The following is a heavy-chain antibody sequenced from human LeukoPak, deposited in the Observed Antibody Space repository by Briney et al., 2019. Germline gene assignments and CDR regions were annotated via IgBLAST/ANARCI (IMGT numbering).Heavy chain of an antibody. D-gene: IGHD5-18*01. CDR2: IRSKTDGGTT. CDR1: GFTFSNAW. Sequence: GGSLRLSCAASGFTFSNAWMTWVRQAPGKGLEWVGRIRSKTDGGTTDYAAPVKGRFTISRDDSKKTLYLQMNSLKTEDTAVYYCTILGYTYGRFDYWGQGTLATVSS. V-gene: IGHV3-15*01. J-gene: IGHJ4*02. CDR3: TILGYTYGRFDY.